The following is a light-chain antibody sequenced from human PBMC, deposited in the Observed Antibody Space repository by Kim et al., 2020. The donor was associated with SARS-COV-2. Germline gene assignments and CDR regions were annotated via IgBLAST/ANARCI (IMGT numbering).Light chain of an antibody. CDR3: AAWDDSLNGVV. CDR1: NSNIGTNT. V-gene: IGLV1-44*01. Sequence: ELTQPPSASGTPGQRVTISCSGGNSNIGTNTVNWYQQLPRTAPKLLIYKTNQRPSGVPDRFSGSKSGTSASLAISGLQSEDEADYHCAAWDDSLNGVVFGGGTKLTVL. CDR2: KTN. J-gene: IGLJ2*01.